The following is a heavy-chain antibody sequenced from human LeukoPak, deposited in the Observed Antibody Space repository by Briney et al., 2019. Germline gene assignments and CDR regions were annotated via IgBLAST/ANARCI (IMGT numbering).Heavy chain of an antibody. D-gene: IGHD1-26*01. CDR3: AGGPQYTGSFPY. Sequence: GGSLRLSCAASGFNVNSFGITWVRQAPGLGLEFLSYISDSGGVIKYADSVKGRFIISRDSAENALYLQMNNLGADDTAVYFCAGGPQYTGSFPYWGQGTLVAVSS. CDR2: ISDSGGVI. J-gene: IGHJ4*02. CDR1: GFNVNSFG. V-gene: IGHV3-48*03.